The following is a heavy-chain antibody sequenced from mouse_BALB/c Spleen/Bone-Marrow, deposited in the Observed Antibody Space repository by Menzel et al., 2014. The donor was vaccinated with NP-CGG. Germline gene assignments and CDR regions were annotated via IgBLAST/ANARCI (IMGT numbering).Heavy chain of an antibody. Sequence: VQVVESGAELMKPGASVKVSCKATDYTFSSYWIEWVKQRPGHGLEWIGEILPGSGNTNYNEKFKGKATFTADTSSNTAYMQLSSLTSEDSAVYYCARWAFDAWFAYWGQGTLVTVSA. J-gene: IGHJ3*01. CDR3: ARWAFDAWFAY. CDR2: ILPGSGNT. D-gene: IGHD3-1*01. CDR1: DYTFSSYW. V-gene: IGHV1-9*01.